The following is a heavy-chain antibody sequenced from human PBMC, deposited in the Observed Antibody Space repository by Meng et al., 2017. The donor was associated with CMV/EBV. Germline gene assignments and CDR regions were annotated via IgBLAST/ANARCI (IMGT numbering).Heavy chain of an antibody. Sequence: RGSLRLSCAASGFTFSSYAMHWVRQAPGKGLEWVAVISYDGSNKYYADSVKGRFTISRDNSKNTLYLQMNSLRAEDTAVYYCARDLRFLEWPYYFDYWGQGTLVTVSS. J-gene: IGHJ4*02. V-gene: IGHV3-30-3*01. CDR3: ARDLRFLEWPYYFDY. CDR2: ISYDGSNK. D-gene: IGHD3-3*01. CDR1: GFTFSSYA.